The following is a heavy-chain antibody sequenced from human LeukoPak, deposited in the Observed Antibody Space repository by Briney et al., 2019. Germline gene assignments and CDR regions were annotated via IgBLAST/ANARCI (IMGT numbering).Heavy chain of an antibody. CDR1: GGSISSYY. Sequence: SETLSLTCTVSGGSISSYYWSSIRQPPGKGLEWLGYIYYSGSTNYNPSLKSRATISVDTSKNQFSLKLSSVTAADTAVYYCARAASGIAVAGNLGWFDPWGQGTLVTVSS. V-gene: IGHV4-59*01. CDR2: IYYSGST. CDR3: ARAASGIAVAGNLGWFDP. D-gene: IGHD6-19*01. J-gene: IGHJ5*02.